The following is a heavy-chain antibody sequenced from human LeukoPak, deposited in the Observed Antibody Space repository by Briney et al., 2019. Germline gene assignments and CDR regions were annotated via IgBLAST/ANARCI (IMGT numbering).Heavy chain of an antibody. CDR2: ISDSGGST. CDR3: ARRGVVIRVILVGFHKEAFYFDS. D-gene: IGHD3-22*01. J-gene: IGHJ4*02. Sequence: GGSLRLSCAVSGITLSNYGMSWVRQAPGKGLEWVAGISDSGGSTNYADSVKGRFTISRDNPKNTLYLQMNSLRAEDTAVYFCARRGVVIRVILVGFHKEAFYFDSWGQGALVTVFS. V-gene: IGHV3-23*01. CDR1: GITLSNYG.